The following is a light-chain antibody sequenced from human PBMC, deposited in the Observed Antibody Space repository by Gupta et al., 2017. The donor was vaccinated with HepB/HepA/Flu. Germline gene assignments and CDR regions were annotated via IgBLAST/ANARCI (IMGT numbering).Light chain of an antibody. CDR1: QRVSGNY. J-gene: IGKJ2*01. CDR2: GAS. V-gene: IGKV3-20*01. Sequence: ELVLTQSPGTLSLSPGARATLSCRASQRVSGNYLAWYQQKSCQAPRLLIYGASTTATGVPDKFIGSGAVTDFTLTITRLEPEDFAVYYCQQYGPSPPYTFGQGTKLEIK. CDR3: QQYGPSPPYT.